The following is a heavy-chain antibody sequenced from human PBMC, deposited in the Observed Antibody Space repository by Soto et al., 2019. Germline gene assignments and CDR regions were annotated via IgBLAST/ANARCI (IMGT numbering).Heavy chain of an antibody. CDR2: INHSGST. V-gene: IGHV4-34*01. CDR1: GGSFSGYY. D-gene: IGHD1-26*01. CDR3: ARGRSGSYYARVDY. J-gene: IGHJ4*02. Sequence: SETLSLTCAVYGGSFSGYYWSWIRQPPGKGLEWIGEINHSGSTNYNPSLKSRVTISVDTSKNRFSLKLSSVTAAGTAVYYCARGRSGSYYARVDYWGQGTLVTVSS.